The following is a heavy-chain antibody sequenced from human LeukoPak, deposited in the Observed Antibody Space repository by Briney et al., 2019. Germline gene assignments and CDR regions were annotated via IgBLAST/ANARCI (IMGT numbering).Heavy chain of an antibody. J-gene: IGHJ4*02. CDR1: GYTFTSYY. CDR2: INPSGGST. V-gene: IGHV1-46*01. CDR3: ARDLVGATVDY. Sequence: ASVKVSCKASGYTFTSYYMHWVRQAPGQGLEWMGIINPSGGSTSYAQKFQGRVTVTRDTSTSTVYMELSSLRSEDTAVYYCARDLVGATVDYWGQGTLVTVSS. D-gene: IGHD1-26*01.